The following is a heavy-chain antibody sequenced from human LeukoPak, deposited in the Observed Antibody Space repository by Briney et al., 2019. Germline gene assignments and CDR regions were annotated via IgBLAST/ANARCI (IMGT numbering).Heavy chain of an antibody. CDR1: GYTFTSYD. CDR3: ARGRTESVLRYFDWLHDYYYYYMDV. J-gene: IGHJ6*03. D-gene: IGHD3-9*01. V-gene: IGHV1-8*01. CDR2: MNPNSGNT. Sequence: ASVKVSCKASGYTFTSYDINWVRQATGQGLEWMGWMNPNSGNTGYAQKFQGRVTMTRNTSISTAYMELSSLRSEDTAVYYCARGRTESVLRYFDWLHDYYYYYMDVWGKGTTVTISS.